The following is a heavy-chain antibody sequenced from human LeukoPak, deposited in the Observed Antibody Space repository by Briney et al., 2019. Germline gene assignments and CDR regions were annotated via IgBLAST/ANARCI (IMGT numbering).Heavy chain of an antibody. CDR1: GGSISGYY. J-gene: IGHJ3*02. CDR3: ARGHYDILTGLYIDAFDI. V-gene: IGHV4-59*01. CDR2: IYYSGST. D-gene: IGHD3-9*01. Sequence: SETLSLTCTVSGGSISGYYWSWIRQPPGKGLEWIGYIYYSGSTNYNPSLKSRVTISVDTSKNQFSLKLSSVTAADTAVYYCARGHYDILTGLYIDAFDIWGPGTRVTVSS.